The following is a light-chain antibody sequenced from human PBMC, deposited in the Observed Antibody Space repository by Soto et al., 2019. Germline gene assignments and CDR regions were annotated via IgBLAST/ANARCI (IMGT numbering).Light chain of an antibody. Sequence: SYELTQPPSVSVAPGQTARITCGGNNIGSKSVHWYQQKPGQAAVVVGNDDSDRAAGIPGRFSGSNSGNTATLTISRVEAGDEADYYCQVWDSSSDHYGFGTGTKVTVL. CDR2: DDS. CDR3: QVWDSSSDHYG. CDR1: NIGSKS. J-gene: IGLJ1*01. V-gene: IGLV3-21*02.